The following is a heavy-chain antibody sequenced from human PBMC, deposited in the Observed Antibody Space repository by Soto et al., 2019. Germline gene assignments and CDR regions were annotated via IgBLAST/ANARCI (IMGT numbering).Heavy chain of an antibody. D-gene: IGHD1-26*01. CDR3: WRRGSGSYHDY. CDR1: GFTFSNYA. V-gene: IGHV3-23*01. CDR2: ISGSGDST. J-gene: IGHJ4*02. Sequence: EVQLLESGGGLVQPGGSLRLSCAASGFTFSNYAMNWVRQAPVKGLEWVSVISGSGDSTYHADSVKGRFTISRDNSKKPVLLQMNRPRAEDTAVFYCWRRGSGSYHDYWGQGTLVTVSS.